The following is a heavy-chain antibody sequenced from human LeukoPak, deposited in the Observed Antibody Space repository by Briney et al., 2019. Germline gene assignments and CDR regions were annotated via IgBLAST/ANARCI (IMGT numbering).Heavy chain of an antibody. Sequence: QSGGSLGLSCAASGFTFSSYAMSWVRQAPGKGLEWVSAISGSGGSTYYADSVKGRFTISRDNSKNTLYLQMNSLRAEDTAVYYCAKSPAAVESSGDKFLPVADYWGQGTLVTVSS. D-gene: IGHD6-13*01. CDR2: ISGSGGST. J-gene: IGHJ4*02. V-gene: IGHV3-23*01. CDR1: GFTFSSYA. CDR3: AKSPAAVESSGDKFLPVADY.